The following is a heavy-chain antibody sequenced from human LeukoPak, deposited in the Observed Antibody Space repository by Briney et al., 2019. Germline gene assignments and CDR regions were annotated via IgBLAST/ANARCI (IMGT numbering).Heavy chain of an antibody. J-gene: IGHJ4*02. CDR2: INPNSGGT. CDR1: GYTFTSYD. CDR3: ARTLWFGELHY. Sequence: ASVKVSCKASGYTFTSYDINWVRQATGQGLEWMGWINPNSGGTNYAQKFQGRVTMTRDTSISTAYMELSRLRSDDTAVYYCARTLWFGELHYWGQGTLVTVSS. D-gene: IGHD3-10*01. V-gene: IGHV1-2*02.